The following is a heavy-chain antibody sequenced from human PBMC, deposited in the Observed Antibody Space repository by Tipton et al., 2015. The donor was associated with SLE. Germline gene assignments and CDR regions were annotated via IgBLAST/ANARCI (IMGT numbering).Heavy chain of an antibody. D-gene: IGHD2-2*01. CDR2: IYSGGST. Sequence: SLRLSCAASGFTFSNAWMSWVRQAPGKGLEWVSVIYSGGSTYYADSVKGRFTISRDNSKNTLYLQMNSLRAEDTAVYYCARGSSYCSSTSCHPFFDYWGQGTLVTVSS. V-gene: IGHV3-53*01. CDR3: ARGSSYCSSTSCHPFFDY. J-gene: IGHJ4*02. CDR1: GFTFSNAW.